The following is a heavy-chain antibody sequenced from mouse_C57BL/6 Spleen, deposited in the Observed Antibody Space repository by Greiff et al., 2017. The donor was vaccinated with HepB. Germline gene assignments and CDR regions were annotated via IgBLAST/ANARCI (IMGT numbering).Heavy chain of an antibody. CDR3: ARGGTTVVYFDY. CDR2: IDPSDSET. J-gene: IGHJ2*01. D-gene: IGHD1-1*01. V-gene: IGHV1-52*01. CDR1: GYTFTSYW. Sequence: QVQLQQPGAELVRPGSSVKLSCKASGYTFTSYWMHWVKQRPIQGLEWIGNIDPSDSETHYNQKFKDKATLIVDKSYSTAYMQLSSLTSEDSAVYYCARGGTTVVYFDYWGQGTTLTVSS.